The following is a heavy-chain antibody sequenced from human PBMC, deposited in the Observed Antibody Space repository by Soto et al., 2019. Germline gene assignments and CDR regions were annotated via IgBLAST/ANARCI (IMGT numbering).Heavy chain of an antibody. V-gene: IGHV1-69*12. Sequence: QVQLVQSGAEVKKPGSSVKVSCKASGGTFSSYAISWVRQAPGQGLEWMGGIIPIFGTANYAQRFQGRVTITADESTSTAYMELSSLRSEDTAVYYGARDHPSGYNFAYWGQGTPVTVSS. CDR3: ARDHPSGYNFAY. J-gene: IGHJ4*02. CDR2: IIPIFGTA. CDR1: GGTFSSYA. D-gene: IGHD3-22*01.